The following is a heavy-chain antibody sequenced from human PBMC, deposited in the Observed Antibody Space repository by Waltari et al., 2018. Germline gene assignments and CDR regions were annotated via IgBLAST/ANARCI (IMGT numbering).Heavy chain of an antibody. V-gene: IGHV3-7*01. J-gene: IGHJ4*02. Sequence: EVQLVESGGDLVQPGGSLRLSCAASGFTFSTYWMTWVRQAPGKGLEWLANIKEDGSEKIYVDSVKGRFTISRDNAKNSLYLQMNSLRAEDTAVYYCARDPHYSNFDYWGQGTLVTVSS. CDR3: ARDPHYSNFDY. CDR1: GFTFSTYW. D-gene: IGHD4-4*01. CDR2: IKEDGSEK.